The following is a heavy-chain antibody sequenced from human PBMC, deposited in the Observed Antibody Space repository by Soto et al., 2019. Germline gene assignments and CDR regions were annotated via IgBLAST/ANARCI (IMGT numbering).Heavy chain of an antibody. CDR2: IYHSGST. V-gene: IGHV4-30-2*01. D-gene: IGHD2-2*01. J-gene: IGHJ4*02. CDR3: ARLARYCSSTSCYGGIDY. Sequence: SETLSLTCAVSGGSISSGGYSWSWIRQPPGKGLEWIGYIYHSGSTYYNSSLKSRVTISVDRSKNQFSLKLSSVTAADTAVYYCARLARYCSSTSCYGGIDYWGQGNLVTVS. CDR1: GGSISSGGYS.